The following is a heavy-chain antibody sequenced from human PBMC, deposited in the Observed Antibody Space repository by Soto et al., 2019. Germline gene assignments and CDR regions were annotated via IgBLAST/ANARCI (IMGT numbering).Heavy chain of an antibody. CDR2: MNPNSGNT. Sequence: QVQLVQSGAEVKKPGASVKVSCKASGYTFTSYDINWVRQATGQGLEWMGWMNPNSGNTGHAQKFQGRVTMTRNTSISTLYMELSSLRSEDTSFYYCAIRRYSYTCYYAFAYWRQGTLVTVSS. J-gene: IGHJ4*02. CDR1: GYTFTSYD. V-gene: IGHV1-8*02. D-gene: IGHD3-16*02. CDR3: AIRRYSYTCYYAFAY.